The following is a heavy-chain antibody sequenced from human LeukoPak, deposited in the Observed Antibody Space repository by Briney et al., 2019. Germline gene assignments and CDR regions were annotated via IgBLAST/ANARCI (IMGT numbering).Heavy chain of an antibody. V-gene: IGHV3-23*01. CDR3: AKDLSRAVAVAGDNWFDP. D-gene: IGHD6-19*01. CDR1: GFTFSSYA. Sequence: GRSLRLSCAASGFTFSSYAMSWVRQAPGKGLEWVSAISGSGGSTYYADSVKGRFTISRDNSKNTLYLQMNSLRAEDTAVYYCAKDLSRAVAVAGDNWFDPWGQGTLVTVSS. CDR2: ISGSGGST. J-gene: IGHJ5*02.